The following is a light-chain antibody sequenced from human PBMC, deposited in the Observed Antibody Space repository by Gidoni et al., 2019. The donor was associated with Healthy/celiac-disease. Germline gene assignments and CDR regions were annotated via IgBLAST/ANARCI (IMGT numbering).Light chain of an antibody. CDR3: QQYNSYSWT. V-gene: IGKV1-5*01. CDR1: QSISSW. Sequence: DIQITQSPSTLSASVGDRVTITCLASQSISSWLAWYQQKPGKAPKLLIYDASSLESGVPSRFSGSGSGTEFTLTISSLQPDDFATYYCQQYNSYSWTFGQGTKVEIK. J-gene: IGKJ1*01. CDR2: DAS.